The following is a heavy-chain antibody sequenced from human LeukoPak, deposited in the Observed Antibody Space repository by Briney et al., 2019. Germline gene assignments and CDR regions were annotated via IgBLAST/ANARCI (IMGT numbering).Heavy chain of an antibody. V-gene: IGHV4-59*01. D-gene: IGHD3-10*01. CDR2: IYYSGST. CDR3: ARSPSMVRGVIYWFDP. Sequence: SETLSLTCTVSGGSISSYYWSWIRQPPGKGLEWIGYIYYSGSTNYNPSLKSRVTISVVTSKNQFSLKLSSVTAADTAVYYCARSPSMVRGVIYWFDPWGQGTLVTVSS. J-gene: IGHJ5*02. CDR1: GGSISSYY.